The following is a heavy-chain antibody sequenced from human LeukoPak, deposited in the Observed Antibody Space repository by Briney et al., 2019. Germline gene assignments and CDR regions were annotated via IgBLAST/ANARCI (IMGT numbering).Heavy chain of an antibody. CDR3: VGEDGYNSGASPYYYGMDV. Sequence: PGGSLRLSCAGSEFTFGSHAMNWVRQAPGEGLGWVSAITGSGGSKNYADSVKGRFTISRDNSKNTLFLQMNSLRADDTAVYYCVGEDGYNSGASPYYYGMDVWGQGTTVIVSS. CDR2: ITGSGGSK. D-gene: IGHD5-24*01. V-gene: IGHV3-23*01. CDR1: EFTFGSHA. J-gene: IGHJ6*02.